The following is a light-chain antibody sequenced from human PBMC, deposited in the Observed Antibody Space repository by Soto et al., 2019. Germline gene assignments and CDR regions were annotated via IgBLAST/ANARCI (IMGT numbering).Light chain of an antibody. CDR1: SSDIGAYNY. V-gene: IGLV2-14*01. Sequence: QSALTQPASVSGSPGQSITISCSGASSDIGAYNYVSWYQQYPGRAAKLMIYEVNNRTSGVSNRFAGSRSGNTASLTISGLQAEDEADYYCSSFTTSSTYVVGAGTKVTVL. CDR3: SSFTTSSTYV. J-gene: IGLJ1*01. CDR2: EVN.